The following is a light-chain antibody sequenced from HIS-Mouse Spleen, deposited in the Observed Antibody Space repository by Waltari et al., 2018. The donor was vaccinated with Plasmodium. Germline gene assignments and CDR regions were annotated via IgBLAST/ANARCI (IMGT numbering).Light chain of an antibody. Sequence: QTVVTQEPSFSVSPGGTVTLTCGLSSGSVSTSYYPSWDQQTPGQAPRTLIYSTNTRSSGVPDRFSGSTHGNKSAITITGGQADDESDYYCVLYMGSGTVVFGGGTKLTVL. CDR2: STN. CDR1: SGSVSTSYY. J-gene: IGLJ2*01. CDR3: VLYMGSGTVV. V-gene: IGLV8-61*01.